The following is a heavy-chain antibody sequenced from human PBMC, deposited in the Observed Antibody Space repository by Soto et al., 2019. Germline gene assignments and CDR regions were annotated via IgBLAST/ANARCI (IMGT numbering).Heavy chain of an antibody. V-gene: IGHV3-30*18. Sequence: GGSLRLSCAASGFTFSSYGMHWVRQAPGKGLEWVAVISYDGSNKYYADSVKGRFTISRDNSKNTLYLQMNSLRAEDTAVYYCAKEHSLGVYYDFWSGYSTPILGYWGQGTLVTVSS. J-gene: IGHJ4*02. CDR2: ISYDGSNK. CDR1: GFTFSSYG. CDR3: AKEHSLGVYYDFWSGYSTPILGY. D-gene: IGHD3-3*01.